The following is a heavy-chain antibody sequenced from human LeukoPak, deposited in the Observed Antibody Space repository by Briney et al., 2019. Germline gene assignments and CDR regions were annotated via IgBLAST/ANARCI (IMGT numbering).Heavy chain of an antibody. CDR2: ITPVFGTT. CDR1: GGTFSIYS. J-gene: IGHJ4*02. CDR3: ARSTLRRDYFDY. D-gene: IGHD2-2*01. V-gene: IGHV1-69*05. Sequence: SVKVSCKASGGTFSIYSISWVRQAPGQGLEWMGRITPVFGTTAYAQKFQGRVASSTDESTTTAYMELNSLRSDDTAMYYCARSTLRRDYFDYWGQGTLVTVSS.